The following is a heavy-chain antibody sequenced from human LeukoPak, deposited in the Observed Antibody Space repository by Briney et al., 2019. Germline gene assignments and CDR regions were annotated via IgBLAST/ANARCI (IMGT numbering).Heavy chain of an antibody. CDR1: GFTFSSYG. Sequence: GSLRLSCAASGFTFSSYGMHWVRQAPGKGLEWVAVIWYDGSNKYYADSVKGRFTISRDNSKNTLYLQMNSLRAEDTAVYYCARDIVVVVAATRYGMDVWGQGTTVTVSS. J-gene: IGHJ6*02. CDR2: IWYDGSNK. V-gene: IGHV3-33*01. CDR3: ARDIVVVVAATRYGMDV. D-gene: IGHD2-15*01.